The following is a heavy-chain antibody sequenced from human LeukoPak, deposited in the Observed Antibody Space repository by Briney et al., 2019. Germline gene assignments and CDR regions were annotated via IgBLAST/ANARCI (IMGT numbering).Heavy chain of an antibody. CDR2: INHSGRT. V-gene: IGHV4-34*01. Sequence: SEILSLTCAVSGGSFSGYYWSWIRQPPGKGLEWIGEINHSGRTNDNTSLKSRVTMSIDTSKNQFSLNLTSVTAADTAVYYCARAGVVAYHLYYFHMDVWGKGTTVTVSS. D-gene: IGHD2-2*01. CDR1: GGSFSGYY. J-gene: IGHJ6*03. CDR3: ARAGVVAYHLYYFHMDV.